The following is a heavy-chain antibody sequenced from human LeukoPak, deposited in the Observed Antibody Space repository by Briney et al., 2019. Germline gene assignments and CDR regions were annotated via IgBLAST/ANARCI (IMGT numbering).Heavy chain of an antibody. J-gene: IGHJ4*02. CDR2: IKEDGSEK. V-gene: IGHV3-7*01. Sequence: GGSLRLSCAAPGFTFSNYWMSWVRQAPGKGLEWVANIKEDGSEKYYVDSVKGRFTISRDNAKSSLYLQMNSLRAEDTAVFYCARVRSGYYSDYWGQGTLVTVSS. CDR3: ARVRSGYYSDY. D-gene: IGHD3-22*01. CDR1: GFTFSNYW.